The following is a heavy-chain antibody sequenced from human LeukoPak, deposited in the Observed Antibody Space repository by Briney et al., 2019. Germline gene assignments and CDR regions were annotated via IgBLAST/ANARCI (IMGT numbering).Heavy chain of an antibody. CDR3: AREGGQQLVRGTFVEYFDY. CDR2: MNPNSGNT. J-gene: IGHJ4*02. Sequence: ASVKVSCKASGYTFTSYDINWARQATGQGLEWMGWMNPNSGNTGYAQKFQGRVTMTRNTSISTAYMELSSLRSEDTAVYYCAREGGQQLVRGTFVEYFDYWGQGTLVTVSS. V-gene: IGHV1-8*01. D-gene: IGHD6-13*01. CDR1: GYTFTSYD.